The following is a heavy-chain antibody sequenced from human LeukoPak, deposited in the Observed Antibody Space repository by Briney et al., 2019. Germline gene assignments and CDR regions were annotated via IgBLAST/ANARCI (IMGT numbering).Heavy chain of an antibody. CDR3: AREGSSTWYSGIAAEYFQH. D-gene: IGHD6-13*01. Sequence: GGSLRLSCAASGFTFSSYWMHWVRQAPGKGLVWVSHINTDGSSTTYADSVKGRFTISRDNAKNTLYLQVNSLRAEDTAVYYCAREGSSTWYSGIAAEYFQHWGQGTLVTVSS. J-gene: IGHJ1*01. CDR2: INTDGSST. CDR1: GFTFSSYW. V-gene: IGHV3-74*01.